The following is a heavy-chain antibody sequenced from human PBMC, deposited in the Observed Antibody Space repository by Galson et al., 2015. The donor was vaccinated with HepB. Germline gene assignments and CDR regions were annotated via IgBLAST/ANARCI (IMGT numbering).Heavy chain of an antibody. CDR2: ITSDGSK. J-gene: IGHJ4*02. CDR1: GFTFSNYA. D-gene: IGHD1/OR15-1a*01. Sequence: SLRLSCAASGFTFSNYAMYWVRQAPGKGLEWVAVITSDGSKTYADSVKGRFTISRDNSTSTLYLHMTSLRFEDTSMYYCARMRINNLDYWGQGTLVTVSS. V-gene: IGHV3-30-3*01. CDR3: ARMRINNLDY.